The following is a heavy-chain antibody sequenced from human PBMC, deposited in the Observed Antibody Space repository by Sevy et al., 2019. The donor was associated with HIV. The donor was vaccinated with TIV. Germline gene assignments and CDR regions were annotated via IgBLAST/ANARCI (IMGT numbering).Heavy chain of an antibody. Sequence: GGSLRLSCAASGFTFSSYGMHWVRQAPGKGLEWVAFIRYDGSNKYYADSVKGRFTISRDNSKNTLYLQMNSPRAEDTAVYYCAKGTGNRYCSSTSCRPHYYYYMDVWGKGTTVTVSS. CDR2: IRYDGSNK. CDR3: AKGTGNRYCSSTSCRPHYYYYMDV. V-gene: IGHV3-30*02. D-gene: IGHD2-2*01. CDR1: GFTFSSYG. J-gene: IGHJ6*03.